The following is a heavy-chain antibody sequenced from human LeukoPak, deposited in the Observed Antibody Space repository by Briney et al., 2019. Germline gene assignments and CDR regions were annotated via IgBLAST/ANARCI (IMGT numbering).Heavy chain of an antibody. V-gene: IGHV3-21*01. J-gene: IGHJ4*02. D-gene: IGHD1-26*01. CDR3: ARDPPHVGSGSYYSHFDY. Sequence: GGSLRLSCAASGFTFSSYSMNWVRQAPGKGLEWVSSISSSSSYIYYADSVRGRFTISRDNTKNSLYLQMNSLRAEDTAVYYCARDPPHVGSGSYYSHFDYWGQGTLATVSS. CDR1: GFTFSSYS. CDR2: ISSSSSYI.